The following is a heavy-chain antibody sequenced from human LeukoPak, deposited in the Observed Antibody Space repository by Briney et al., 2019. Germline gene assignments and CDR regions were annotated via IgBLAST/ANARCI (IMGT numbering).Heavy chain of an antibody. CDR1: GGTFSSYA. CDR3: ATKRSEIWYSSSIPDAFDI. D-gene: IGHD6-6*01. V-gene: IGHV1-69*05. CDR2: IIPIFGTA. Sequence: SVKVSCKASGGTFSSYAISWVRQAPGQGLEWMGGIIPIFGTANYAQKFQGRVTITTDESTSTAYMELSSLRSEDTAVYYCATKRSEIWYSSSIPDAFDIWGQGTMVTVSS. J-gene: IGHJ3*02.